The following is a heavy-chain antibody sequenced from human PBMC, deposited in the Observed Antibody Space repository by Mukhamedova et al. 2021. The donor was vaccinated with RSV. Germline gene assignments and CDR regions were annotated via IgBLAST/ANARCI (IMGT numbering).Heavy chain of an antibody. D-gene: IGHD6-13*01. V-gene: IGHV4-39*07. CDR3: ARGPIAARDAFDI. Sequence: YYNPSLKSRVTISVDTSKNQFSLKLSSVTAADTAVYYCARGPIAARDAFDIWGQGTMVTVSS. J-gene: IGHJ3*02.